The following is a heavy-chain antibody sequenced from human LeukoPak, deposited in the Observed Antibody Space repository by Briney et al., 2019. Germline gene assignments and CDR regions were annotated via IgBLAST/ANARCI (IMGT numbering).Heavy chain of an antibody. D-gene: IGHD6-19*01. CDR1: GYTFTSYY. CDR2: INPSGGST. CDR3: ARRAVAGTHTRRYYFDY. Sequence: GASVKVSCKASGYTFTSYYMHWVRQAPGQGLEWMGIINPSGGSTSYAQKFQGRVTMTRDTSTSTVYMELSSLRSEDTAVYYCARRAVAGTHTRRYYFDYWGQGTLVTVSS. V-gene: IGHV1-46*01. J-gene: IGHJ4*02.